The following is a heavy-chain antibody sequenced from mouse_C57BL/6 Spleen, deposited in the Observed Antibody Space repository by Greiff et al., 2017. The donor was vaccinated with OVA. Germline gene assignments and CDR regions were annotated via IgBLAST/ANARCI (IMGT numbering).Heavy chain of an antibody. V-gene: IGHV1-82*01. CDR2: IYPGDGDT. J-gene: IGHJ2*01. Sequence: VKVVESGPELVKPGASVKISCKASGYAFSSSWMNWVKQRPGKGLEWIGRIYPGDGDTNYNGKFKGKATLTADKSSSTAYMQLSSLTSEDSAVYFCARNYGSSFFDYWGQGTTLTVSS. D-gene: IGHD1-1*01. CDR1: GYAFSSSW. CDR3: ARNYGSSFFDY.